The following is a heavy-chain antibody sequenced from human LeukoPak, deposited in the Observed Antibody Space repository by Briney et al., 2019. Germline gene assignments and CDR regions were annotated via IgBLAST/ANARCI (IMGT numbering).Heavy chain of an antibody. CDR1: GYTFTGYY. CDR3: ARWPTYYYDSSGYYYGLGYFQH. V-gene: IGHV1-2*02. Sequence: ASVKVSCKASGYTFTGYYMHWVRQAPGQGLEWMGWINPNSGGTNHAQKFQGRVTMTRDTSISTAYMELSRLRSDDTAVYYCARWPTYYYDSSGYYYGLGYFQHWGQGTLVTVSS. J-gene: IGHJ1*01. CDR2: INPNSGGT. D-gene: IGHD3-22*01.